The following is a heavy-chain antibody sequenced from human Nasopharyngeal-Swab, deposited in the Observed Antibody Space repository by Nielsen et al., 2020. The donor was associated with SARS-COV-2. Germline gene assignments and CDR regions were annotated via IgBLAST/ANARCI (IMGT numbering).Heavy chain of an antibody. V-gene: IGHV3-30*02. CDR3: AKDVRRITGTGVGYMDV. CDR2: IRYDGINK. D-gene: IGHD1-7*01. Sequence: GGSLRLSCVVSGFTFSSYWMHWVRQAPGKGLEWVAFIRYDGINKHYADSVKGRFTISRDNSKNTLYLQMNSLRAEDTAVYYCAKDVRRITGTGVGYMDVWGKGTTVTVSS. J-gene: IGHJ6*03. CDR1: GFTFSSYW.